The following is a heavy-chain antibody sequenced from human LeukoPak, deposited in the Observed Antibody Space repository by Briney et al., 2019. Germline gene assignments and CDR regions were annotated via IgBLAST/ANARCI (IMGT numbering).Heavy chain of an antibody. V-gene: IGHV3-7*01. CDR3: ARDRGYSYGFSVFDP. D-gene: IGHD5-18*01. CDR1: GFTFSSYW. J-gene: IGHJ5*02. Sequence: GGSLRLSCAASGFTFSSYWMGWVRQAPGKGLEWVANIKQDGSEKYYVDSVKGRFTISRDNAKNSLYLQMNSLRAEDTAVYYCARDRGYSYGFSVFDPWGQGTLVTVSS. CDR2: IKQDGSEK.